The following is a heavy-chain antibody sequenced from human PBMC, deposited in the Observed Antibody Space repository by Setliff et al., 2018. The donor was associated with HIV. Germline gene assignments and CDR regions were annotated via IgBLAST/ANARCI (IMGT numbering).Heavy chain of an antibody. J-gene: IGHJ4*02. CDR2: ISNSGEST. CDR1: GFTFSSFA. CDR3: ARGGDRQQLVLIDY. D-gene: IGHD6-13*01. Sequence: ASVKVSCAASGFTFSSFAMNWVRQAPGKGLECVSGISNSGESTYYADSVKGRFTVSRDNSKNSLYLQMNSLRAEDTAVYYCARGGDRQQLVLIDYWGQGTLVTVSS. V-gene: IGHV3-23*01.